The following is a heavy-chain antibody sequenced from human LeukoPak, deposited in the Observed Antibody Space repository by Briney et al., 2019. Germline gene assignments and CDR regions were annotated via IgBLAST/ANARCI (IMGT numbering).Heavy chain of an antibody. J-gene: IGHJ4*02. CDR1: GGSISSNSYY. CDR3: ARQQWLVGYYFDY. Sequence: PSETLSLTCTVSGGSISSNSYYWGWIRQPPGKGLEWIGSIYYSGSTYYNPSLKSRVTISVDTSKNQFSLKLSSVTAADTAVYYCARQQWLVGYYFDYWGQGTLVTVSS. V-gene: IGHV4-39*01. D-gene: IGHD6-19*01. CDR2: IYYSGST.